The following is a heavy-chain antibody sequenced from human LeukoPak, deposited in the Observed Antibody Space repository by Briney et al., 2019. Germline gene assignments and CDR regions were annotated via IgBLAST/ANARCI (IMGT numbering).Heavy chain of an antibody. D-gene: IGHD5/OR15-5a*01. CDR1: GGTFSSYA. CDR2: IIPILGIA. J-gene: IGHJ4*02. V-gene: IGHV1-69*04. CDR3: AIYERGPTDY. Sequence: SVKVSCKASGGTFSSYAISWVRQAPGQGLEWMGRIIPILGIANYAQKFQGRVTITADESTSTAYMELSSLRSEDTAVYYCAIYERGPTDYWGQGTLVTVSS.